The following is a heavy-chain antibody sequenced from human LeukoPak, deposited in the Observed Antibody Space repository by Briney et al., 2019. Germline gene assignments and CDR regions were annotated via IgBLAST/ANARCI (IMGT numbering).Heavy chain of an antibody. CDR1: GFTFDDYA. Sequence: GRSLRLSCAASGFTFDDYAMHWVRQAPGKGLEWVSGISWNSGSIGYADSVKGRFTISRDNAKNSLYLQMNSLRAEDTALYYCAKDNSKLRHIVVVTANFDYWGQGTLVTVSS. CDR2: ISWNSGSI. J-gene: IGHJ4*02. CDR3: AKDNSKLRHIVVVTANFDY. V-gene: IGHV3-9*01. D-gene: IGHD2-21*02.